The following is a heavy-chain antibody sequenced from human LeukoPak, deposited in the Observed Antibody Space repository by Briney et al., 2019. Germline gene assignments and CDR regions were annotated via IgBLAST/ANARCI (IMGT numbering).Heavy chain of an antibody. J-gene: IGHJ4*02. Sequence: HPGGSLRLSCAASGFTVSSNYMSWIRQAPGKGLEWVSVIYSGGSTYYADSVKGRFTISRDNSKNTLYLQMNSLRAEDTAVYYCARGSRSMGWFDYWGQGTLVTVSS. D-gene: IGHD6-19*01. CDR2: IYSGGST. CDR3: ARGSRSMGWFDY. V-gene: IGHV3-53*01. CDR1: GFTVSSNY.